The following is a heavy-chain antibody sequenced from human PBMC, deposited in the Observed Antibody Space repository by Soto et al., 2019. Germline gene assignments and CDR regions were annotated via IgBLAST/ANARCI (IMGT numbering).Heavy chain of an antibody. CDR3: AKEGHYYDSSGYPYYFDY. V-gene: IGHV3-23*01. D-gene: IGHD3-22*01. CDR2: ISGSGGST. CDR1: GFTFSSYA. Sequence: GGSLRLSCAASGFTFSSYAMSWVHQAPGKGLEWVSAISGSGGSTYYADSVKGRFTISRDNSKNTLYLQMNSLRAEDTAVYYCAKEGHYYDSSGYPYYFDYWGQGTLVTVSS. J-gene: IGHJ4*02.